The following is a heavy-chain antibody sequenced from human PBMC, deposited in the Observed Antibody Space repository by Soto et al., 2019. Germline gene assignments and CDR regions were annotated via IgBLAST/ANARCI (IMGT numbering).Heavy chain of an antibody. J-gene: IGHJ5*02. CDR1: GGSISSYY. CDR2: IYYSGNI. D-gene: IGHD2-21*02. Sequence: SETLSLTCTVSGGSISSYYWSWIRQPPGKGLEWIGYIYYSGNINYNPSLKSRVTISVDTSKNQFSLKLSSVTAADTAVYYCARVTRGVTVWFDPWGQGTLVTVSS. V-gene: IGHV4-59*01. CDR3: ARVTRGVTVWFDP.